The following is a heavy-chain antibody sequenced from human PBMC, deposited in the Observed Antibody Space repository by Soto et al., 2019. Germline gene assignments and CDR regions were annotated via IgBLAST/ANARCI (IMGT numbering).Heavy chain of an antibody. CDR3: ARDRGIVATMYDY. Sequence: ASVKVSCKASGYSFTTSGITWVRQAPGQGLEWMGWISTYNGNTNYAQKLQGRVTMTTDTSTSTAYMELRSLRSDDTAVYYCARDRGIVATMYDYWGQGTLVTVSS. V-gene: IGHV1-18*01. CDR1: GYSFTTSG. CDR2: ISTYNGNT. J-gene: IGHJ4*02. D-gene: IGHD5-12*01.